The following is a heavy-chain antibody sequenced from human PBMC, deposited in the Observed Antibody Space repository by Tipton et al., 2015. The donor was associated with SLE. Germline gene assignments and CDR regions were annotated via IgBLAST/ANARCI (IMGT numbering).Heavy chain of an antibody. CDR2: IYYSGST. CDR1: GGSISSSSYY. D-gene: IGHD4-17*01. V-gene: IGHV4-39*01. CDR3: ASHDYGDYWGRENAFDI. J-gene: IGHJ3*02. Sequence: TLSLTCTVSGGSISSSSYYWGWIRQPPGKGLEWIGSIYYSGSTYYNPSLKSRVTISVDTSKNQFSLKLSSVTAADTAVYYCASHDYGDYWGRENAFDIWGQGTMVPVSS.